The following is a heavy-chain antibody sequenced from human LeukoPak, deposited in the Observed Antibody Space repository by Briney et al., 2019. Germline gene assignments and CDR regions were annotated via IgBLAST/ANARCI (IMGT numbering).Heavy chain of an antibody. D-gene: IGHD6-13*01. CDR3: ARRGTSWYDWFDP. Sequence: SETLSLNCTVSGGSISGYYWSWIRQPPGKGLEWIGYIYINGTTNYNPSLKRRVTISVGTSKNHFSLKLTSVTAADTAVYYCARRGTSWYDWFDPWGQGTLVTVSS. V-gene: IGHV4-59*08. CDR2: IYINGTT. CDR1: GGSISGYY. J-gene: IGHJ5*02.